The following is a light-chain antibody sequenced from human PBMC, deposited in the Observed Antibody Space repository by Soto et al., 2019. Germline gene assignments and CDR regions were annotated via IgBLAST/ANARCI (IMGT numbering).Light chain of an antibody. Sequence: QSALTQPASVSGSPGQSITISCTGTSSDVGNYNYVSWYQQHPGKAPKVMIYEVSNRPSGVSNRFSGSKSGNTASLIISGLQAEDEADCYCSSYTDTSTYVFGTGTKLTVL. CDR1: SSDVGNYNY. CDR3: SSYTDTSTYV. J-gene: IGLJ1*01. CDR2: EVS. V-gene: IGLV2-14*01.